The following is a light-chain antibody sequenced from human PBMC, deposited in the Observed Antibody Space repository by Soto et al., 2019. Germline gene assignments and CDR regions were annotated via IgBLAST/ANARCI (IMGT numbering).Light chain of an antibody. CDR2: WAS. J-gene: IGKJ4*01. CDR1: QSVLYSSNNNNY. Sequence: DIVMTQSPDSLAVSLGERATINCKSSQSVLYSSNNNNYLAWYQQRPGQPPKLLIHWASSRQSGVPDRFSGSGSGTDFTLTISSLQAEDVAVYYCQQYYSTPPTFGGGTKVEIK. V-gene: IGKV4-1*01. CDR3: QQYYSTPPT.